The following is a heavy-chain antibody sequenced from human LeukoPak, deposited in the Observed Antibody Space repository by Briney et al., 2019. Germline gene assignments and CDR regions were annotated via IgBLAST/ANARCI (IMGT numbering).Heavy chain of an antibody. CDR1: GFTFSSYA. CDR2: ITGTDGST. J-gene: IGHJ4*02. CDR3: AKGPDVWGSYRHDY. Sequence: GASLRLSCAASGFTFSSYAMSWVRQAPGKGLEWVSGITGTDGSTYYADSVKGRFTISRDNSKNTLYLQVNSLRAEDTAIYYCAKGPDVWGSYRHDYWGQGTLVTVSS. V-gene: IGHV3-23*01. D-gene: IGHD3-16*02.